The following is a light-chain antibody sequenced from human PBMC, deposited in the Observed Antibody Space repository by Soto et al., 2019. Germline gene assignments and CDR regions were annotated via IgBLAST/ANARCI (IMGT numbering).Light chain of an antibody. CDR3: QQGGSFPWT. CDR1: QDIDSW. J-gene: IGKJ1*01. V-gene: IGKV1-12*01. CDR2: AAS. Sequence: DIQMTQSPSSVSASVGDRVTITCRASQDIDSWLAWYQQKPRKAPKLLIYAASSLQSGVPSRFSGSGSGTDFTFTISSLQPEDFATYYCQQGGSFPWTFGQGTKVEIK.